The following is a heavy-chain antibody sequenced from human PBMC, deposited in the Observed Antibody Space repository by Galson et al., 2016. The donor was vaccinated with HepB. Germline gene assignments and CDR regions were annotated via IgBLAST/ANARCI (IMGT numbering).Heavy chain of an antibody. CDR2: VYSTGST. CDR3: ARVDFSWRGPHWFDP. Sequence: SETLSLTCTLSGGSFGGYYWSWLRQPPGKGLEWIGYVYSTGSTNYNPSLKSRLTISVETSKNQFPLRLSSVTVADTAVYYCARVDFSWRGPHWFDPWGRGALVTVSS. D-gene: IGHD6-13*01. J-gene: IGHJ5*02. V-gene: IGHV4-59*01. CDR1: GGSFGGYY.